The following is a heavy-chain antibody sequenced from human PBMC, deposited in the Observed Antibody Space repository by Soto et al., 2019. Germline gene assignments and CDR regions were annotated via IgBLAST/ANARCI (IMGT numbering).Heavy chain of an antibody. J-gene: IGHJ6*02. Sequence: SETLSLTCTVSGGSISTYYWSWIRQPPGKGLEWIGYIYYNGGSTNYNPSLKSRVTISVDTSKNQFSLKLSSVTAADTAVYYCARGVEVYYYYYYGMDVWGQGTTVTVSS. V-gene: IGHV4-59*01. D-gene: IGHD1-1*01. CDR3: ARGVEVYYYYYYGMDV. CDR1: GGSISTYY. CDR2: IYYNGGST.